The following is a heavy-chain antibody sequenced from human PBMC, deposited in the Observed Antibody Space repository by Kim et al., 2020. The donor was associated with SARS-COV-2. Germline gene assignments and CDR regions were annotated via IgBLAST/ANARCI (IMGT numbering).Heavy chain of an antibody. D-gene: IGHD6-13*01. CDR2: IYHSGST. CDR3: ARGTYSSSWYLIPRMGLYGMDV. J-gene: IGHJ6*02. CDR1: GGSISSSNW. V-gene: IGHV4-4*02. Sequence: SETLSLTCAVSGGSISSSNWWSWVRQPPGKGLEWIGEIYHSGSTNYNPSLKSRVTISVDKSKNQFSLKLSSVTAADTAVYYCARGTYSSSWYLIPRMGLYGMDVWGQGTTVTVSS.